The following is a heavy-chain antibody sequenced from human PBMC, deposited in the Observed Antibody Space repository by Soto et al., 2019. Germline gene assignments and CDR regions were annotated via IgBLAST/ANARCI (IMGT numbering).Heavy chain of an antibody. D-gene: IGHD2-21*01. V-gene: IGHV4-59*01. Sequence: SETLSLTCTVSGGSISSYYWSWIRQPPGKGLEWIGYIYYSGSTNYNPSLKSRVTISVDTSKNQFSLKLSSVTAADTAVYYCARGVDHCDYMDFWGQGTTVTVSS. J-gene: IGHJ6*02. CDR3: ARGVDHCDYMDF. CDR1: GGSISSYY. CDR2: IYYSGST.